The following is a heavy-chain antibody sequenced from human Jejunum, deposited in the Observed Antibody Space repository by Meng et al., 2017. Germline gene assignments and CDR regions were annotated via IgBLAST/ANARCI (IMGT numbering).Heavy chain of an antibody. CDR3: AKGSGFGYGSNNY. Sequence: GESLKISCAASGFTFNNYGISWVRQAPGKGLEWVSGISGSGGSTYYADSVKGRFTISRDNSKNTLYLQMNSLRAEDTAVYYCAKGSGFGYGSNNYWGQGTLVTVSS. D-gene: IGHD5-24*01. V-gene: IGHV3-23*01. CDR2: ISGSGGST. J-gene: IGHJ4*02. CDR1: GFTFNNYG.